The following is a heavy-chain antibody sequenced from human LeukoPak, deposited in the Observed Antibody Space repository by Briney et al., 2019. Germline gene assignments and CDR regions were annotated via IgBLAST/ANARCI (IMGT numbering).Heavy chain of an antibody. D-gene: IGHD2-21*02. Sequence: PGRSLRLSCAASGFTFSNYFMHWVRQAPGKGLEWVADIASDGSHTFYVESVKGRFTISRDNSKNTLYLQMNSLRAEDTAVYFCARERQDTVIHFGAFDIWGQGTMVTVSS. V-gene: IGHV3-30*04. CDR1: GFTFSNYF. J-gene: IGHJ3*02. CDR2: IASDGSHT. CDR3: ARERQDTVIHFGAFDI.